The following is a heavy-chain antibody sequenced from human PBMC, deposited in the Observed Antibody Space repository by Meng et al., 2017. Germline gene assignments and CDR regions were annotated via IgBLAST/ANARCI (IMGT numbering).Heavy chain of an antibody. V-gene: IGHV3-23*04. D-gene: IGHD7-27*01. CDR1: EFTFSISA. Sequence: EGQLVESGGGLVKPGGSLRLSCAASEFTFSISAMSWVRQAPGKGLEWVSGISGNGGSTFYADSVKGRFTISRDNSKNTLYLQMNSLRVEDTALYYCAKLGSDYWGQGTLVTVSS. CDR3: AKLGSDY. J-gene: IGHJ4*02. CDR2: ISGNGGST.